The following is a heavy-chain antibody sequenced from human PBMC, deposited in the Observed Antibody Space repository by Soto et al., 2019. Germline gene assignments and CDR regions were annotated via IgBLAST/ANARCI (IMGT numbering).Heavy chain of an antibody. D-gene: IGHD3-3*01. J-gene: IGHJ4*02. CDR1: GYTFGDYY. V-gene: IGHV3-11*01. Sequence: GVSLRLCGAASGYTFGDYYSSWILQDPMKGLVWISYIDTSGIKIYYADSVKGRFTITRDNAKNSLYLEMNSLRDEDTAVYYCASNYDMWSGYFFRVDYWGQGTLVTVSS. CDR3: ASNYDMWSGYFFRVDY. CDR2: IDTSGIKI.